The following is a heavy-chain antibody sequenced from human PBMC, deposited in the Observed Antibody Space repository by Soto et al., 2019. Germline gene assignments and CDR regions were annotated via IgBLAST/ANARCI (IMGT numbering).Heavy chain of an antibody. CDR1: GGSISGGGFS. Sequence: ASETLSLTCGLSGGSISGGGFSWSWIRQPPGKGLEWIGYILHTGGTQYNPSLKSRVSMSVDKSKNQFSLHLTSVTAADTAVYYCARLQFGEGFDYWGQGALVTVSS. J-gene: IGHJ4*02. CDR2: ILHTGGT. V-gene: IGHV4-30-2*01. CDR3: ARLQFGEGFDY. D-gene: IGHD3-10*01.